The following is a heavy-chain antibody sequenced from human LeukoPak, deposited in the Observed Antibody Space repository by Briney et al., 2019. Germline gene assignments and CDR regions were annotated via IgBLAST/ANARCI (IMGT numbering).Heavy chain of an antibody. Sequence: GASVKVSCKASGYTFTNYGISWVRQAPGQGLEWMGWISGYNGNTKYVERFQGRVTMTTDTSTSTAYMELRSLRSDDMTVYFCARSHGSTWYPDRWGQGTLVTVSS. V-gene: IGHV1-18*03. CDR1: GYTFTNYG. CDR3: ARSHGSTWYPDR. J-gene: IGHJ5*02. CDR2: ISGYNGNT. D-gene: IGHD6-13*01.